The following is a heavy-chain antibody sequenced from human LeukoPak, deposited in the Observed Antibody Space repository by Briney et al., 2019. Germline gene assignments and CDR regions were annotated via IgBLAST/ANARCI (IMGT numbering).Heavy chain of an antibody. CDR3: ARVGGYCSSTSCLPFDY. CDR2: IYYSGST. V-gene: IGHV4-39*07. D-gene: IGHD2-2*01. J-gene: IGHJ4*02. CDR1: GGSISSSSYY. Sequence: SETLSLTCTVSGGSISSSSYYWGWIRQPPGKGLEWIGSIYYSGSTYYNPSLKSRVTISVDTSKNQFSLKLSSVTAADTAVYYCARVGGYCSSTSCLPFDYWGQGTLVTVSS.